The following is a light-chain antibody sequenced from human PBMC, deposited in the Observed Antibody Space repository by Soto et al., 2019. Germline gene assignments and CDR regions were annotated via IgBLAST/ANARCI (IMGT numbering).Light chain of an antibody. CDR2: EGS. V-gene: IGLV2-23*01. Sequence: QSVLTQPASVSGSPGQSITISCTGTTSDVGTYNLVSWYQQHPGKGPKLMIYEGSKRPSGVSNRFSGSKSGNTASLTISGLQAEDAADYYCCAYAGYNTFVFGTGTKVTVL. CDR3: CAYAGYNTFV. CDR1: TSDVGTYNL. J-gene: IGLJ1*01.